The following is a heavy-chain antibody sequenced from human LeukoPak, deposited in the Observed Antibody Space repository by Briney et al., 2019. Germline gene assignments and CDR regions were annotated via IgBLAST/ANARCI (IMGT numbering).Heavy chain of an antibody. CDR3: AHSSTIPYYYESGSHLTYFDY. Sequence: ESGPTLVKPTETLTLTCTFSGFALSTSEVGVGWIRQPPGKALEWLALNYWKDDKRYKPYLKSRLTITKDTAKNQVVLTMTNMDPVDTATYYCAHSSTIPYYYESGSHLTYFDYWGQGSLVTVSS. V-gene: IGHV2-5*01. CDR1: GFALSTSEVG. D-gene: IGHD3-10*01. J-gene: IGHJ4*02. CDR2: NYWKDDK.